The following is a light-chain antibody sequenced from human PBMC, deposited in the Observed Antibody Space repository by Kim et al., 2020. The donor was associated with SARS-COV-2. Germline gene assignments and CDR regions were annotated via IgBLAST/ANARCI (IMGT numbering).Light chain of an antibody. CDR1: RSVSFYY. CDR2: GSS. V-gene: IGKV3-20*01. Sequence: PGDRATLSCRASRSVSFYYVAWYQQNPGQAPRLLIYGSSTRAAGIPGRFSGSESGKEYTLTINRLEPEDFAIYYCQQFGSSRTWTFGQGTKVDIK. CDR3: QQFGSSRTWT. J-gene: IGKJ1*01.